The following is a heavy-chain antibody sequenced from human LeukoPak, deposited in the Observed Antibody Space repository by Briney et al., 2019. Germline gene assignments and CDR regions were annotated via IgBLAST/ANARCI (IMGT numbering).Heavy chain of an antibody. CDR1: GYTFTSYG. Sequence: ASVKVSCKASGYTFTSYGISWVRQAPGQGLEWMGWISAYNGNTNYARKLQGRVTMTTDTSTSTAYMELRSLRSDDTAVYYCARDGGGRYFDWLLSGYSYFDYWGQGTLVTVSS. D-gene: IGHD3-9*01. CDR3: ARDGGGRYFDWLLSGYSYFDY. J-gene: IGHJ4*02. V-gene: IGHV1-18*01. CDR2: ISAYNGNT.